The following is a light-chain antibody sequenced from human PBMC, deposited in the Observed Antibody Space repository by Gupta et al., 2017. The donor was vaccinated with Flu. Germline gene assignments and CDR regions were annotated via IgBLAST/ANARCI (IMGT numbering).Light chain of an antibody. CDR2: DTE. Sequence: TITLTCGLTAGSVSTNNYPSWYRQTPGHAPRTLIYDTESRASGVSDRFSGSVVGNKAALTITRVQADDESDYFCAPFMETGTWLFGGGTKVAVL. V-gene: IGLV8-61*01. CDR3: APFMETGTWL. J-gene: IGLJ2*01. CDR1: AGSVSTNNY.